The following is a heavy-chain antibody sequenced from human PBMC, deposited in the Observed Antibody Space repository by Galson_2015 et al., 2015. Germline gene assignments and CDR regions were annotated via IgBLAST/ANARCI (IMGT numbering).Heavy chain of an antibody. CDR3: ARGLVAASTNYYYYMDV. CDR2: IYYSGST. D-gene: IGHD1-26*01. V-gene: IGHV4-59*01. J-gene: IGHJ6*03. CDR1: GGSISSYY. Sequence: ETLSLTCTVSGGSISSYYWRWIRQPPGKGLEWIGYIYYSGSTSYNPSLKSRVTLSVDTSKNQFSLKLTSVTAADTAVYYCARGLVAASTNYYYYMDVWGRGTTVTVSS.